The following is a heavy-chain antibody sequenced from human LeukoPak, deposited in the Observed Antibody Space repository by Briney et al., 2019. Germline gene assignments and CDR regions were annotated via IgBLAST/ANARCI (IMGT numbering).Heavy chain of an antibody. CDR2: ISGSGGST. V-gene: IGHV3-23*01. Sequence: GGSLRLSCAASGFTFSSYAMSWVRQAPGKGLEWVSAISGSGGSTYYADSVKGRFTISRDNSKNTLYLQMNSLRAEDTAVYYCAKDLDSSSWFGHYFGYWGQGTLVTVSS. CDR3: AKDLDSSSWFGHYFGY. D-gene: IGHD6-13*01. CDR1: GFTFSSYA. J-gene: IGHJ4*02.